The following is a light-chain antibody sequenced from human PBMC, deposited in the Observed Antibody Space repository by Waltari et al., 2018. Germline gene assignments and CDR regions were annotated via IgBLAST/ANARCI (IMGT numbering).Light chain of an antibody. CDR2: EVT. V-gene: IGLV2-8*01. CDR1: SSDVGGYHY. Sequence: QSALTQPPSASGSPGQSVTISCTGTSSDVGGYHYVSWYQQHPDKAPKLMIYEVTKRPSGVPDRFSGSKSGNTASLTVSGLQAEDEAMYYCSSYADTNKLIFGGGTKLTVL. J-gene: IGLJ2*01. CDR3: SSYADTNKLI.